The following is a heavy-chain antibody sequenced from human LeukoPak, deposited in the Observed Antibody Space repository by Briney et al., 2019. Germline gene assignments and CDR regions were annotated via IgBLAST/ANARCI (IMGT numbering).Heavy chain of an antibody. V-gene: IGHV1-69*13. J-gene: IGHJ6*02. CDR2: IIPIFGTA. Sequence: ASVKVSCKASGGTFSSYAISWVRQAPGQGLEWMGGIIPIFGTANYAQKFQGRVTITADESTSTAYMELSSLRSEDTAVYYCARAPGIAAAGRRYYYYGMDAWGQGTTVTVSS. D-gene: IGHD6-13*01. CDR3: ARAPGIAAAGRRYYYYGMDA. CDR1: GGTFSSYA.